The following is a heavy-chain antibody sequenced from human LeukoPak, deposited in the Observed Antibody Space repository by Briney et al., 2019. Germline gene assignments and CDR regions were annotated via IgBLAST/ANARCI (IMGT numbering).Heavy chain of an antibody. CDR3: ARHPEKLGYSSSSLDY. D-gene: IGHD6-6*01. CDR1: GYSFTSYW. V-gene: IGHV5-51*01. Sequence: GESLKISCKGSGYSFTSYWIGWVRQMPGKGLEWMGIIYPGDSDTRYSPSFQGQVTISADKSISTAYLQWSSLKASDTAMYYCARHPEKLGYSSSSLDYWGQGTLVTVSS. J-gene: IGHJ4*02. CDR2: IYPGDSDT.